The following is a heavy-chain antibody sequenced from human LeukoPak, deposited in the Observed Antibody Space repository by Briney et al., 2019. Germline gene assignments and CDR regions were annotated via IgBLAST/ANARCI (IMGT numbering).Heavy chain of an antibody. J-gene: IGHJ6*03. CDR1: GYTFTGYY. Sequence: ASVKVSCTASGYTFTGYYMHWVRQAPGQGLEWMGWINPNSGGTNYAQKFQGRVTLTRDTSISTAYMELSRLRSDDTAVYYCARALRSYYYMDVWGKGTTVTVSS. CDR3: ARALRSYYYMDV. CDR2: INPNSGGT. V-gene: IGHV1-2*02. D-gene: IGHD4-17*01.